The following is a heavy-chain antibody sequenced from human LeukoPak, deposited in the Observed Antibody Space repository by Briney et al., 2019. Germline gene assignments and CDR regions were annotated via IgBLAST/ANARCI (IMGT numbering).Heavy chain of an antibody. CDR2: IKQDGSQT. D-gene: IGHD2-15*01. J-gene: IGHJ4*02. Sequence: GGSLRLSCAASGFTVSTYWMSWVRQAPGKGLEWVANIKQDGSQTYYVDSVRGRFTISRDNAKNSLYLQMNSLTAEDTAVYYCARLYCSGATCYANLDYWGQGTLVAVSS. CDR3: ARLYCSGATCYANLDY. CDR1: GFTVSTYW. V-gene: IGHV3-7*04.